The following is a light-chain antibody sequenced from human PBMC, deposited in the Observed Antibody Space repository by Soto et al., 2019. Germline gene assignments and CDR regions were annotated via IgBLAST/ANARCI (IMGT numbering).Light chain of an antibody. CDR2: DAS. Sequence: EIVLTQSPATLSLSPGERATLSCRASQSISFYLTWYQHKPGQAPRLLSYDASNRATGIPARFSGSGYGTDFTLTISSLEPEDFAVYYCQQYNNWPPWTFGQGTKVDIK. CDR3: QQYNNWPPWT. CDR1: QSISFY. J-gene: IGKJ1*01. V-gene: IGKV3-11*01.